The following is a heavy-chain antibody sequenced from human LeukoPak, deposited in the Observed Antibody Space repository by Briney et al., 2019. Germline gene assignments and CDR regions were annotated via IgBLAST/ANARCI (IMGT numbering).Heavy chain of an antibody. J-gene: IGHJ4*02. Sequence: GGSLRLSCAASGFTFSSNWMHLVRQAPGKGLVWVSRSNEDGSTTNYADSVKGRFTISRDNAKNTLYLQMNSLTAEDTAVYYCVRDLGGRSGHWGQGTLVTVSS. CDR1: GFTFSSNW. D-gene: IGHD1-26*01. CDR2: SNEDGSTT. V-gene: IGHV3-74*01. CDR3: VRDLGGRSGH.